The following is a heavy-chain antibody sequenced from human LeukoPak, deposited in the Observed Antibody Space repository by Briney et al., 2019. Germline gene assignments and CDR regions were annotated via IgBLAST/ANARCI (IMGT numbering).Heavy chain of an antibody. Sequence: GESLKISCKGSGYSFTSYWIGGVRQMPGKGLEWMGIIYPGDSDTRYSPSFQGQVTISADKSISTAYLQWSSLKASDTAMYYCATSSGYYLKSFDYWGQGTLVTVSS. J-gene: IGHJ4*02. D-gene: IGHD3-22*01. CDR2: IYPGDSDT. V-gene: IGHV5-51*01. CDR3: ATSSGYYLKSFDY. CDR1: GYSFTSYW.